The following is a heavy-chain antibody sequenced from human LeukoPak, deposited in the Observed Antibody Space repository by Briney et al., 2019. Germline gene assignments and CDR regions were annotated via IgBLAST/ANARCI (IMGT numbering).Heavy chain of an antibody. J-gene: IGHJ4*02. V-gene: IGHV1-18*01. Sequence: ASVTVSCKASGYTFTSYGISWVRQAPGQGLEWMGWISAYNGNTNYAQKLQGRVTMTTDTSTSTAYMELRSLRSDDTAVYYCARSTAWSGYYYFDYWGQGTLVTVSS. CDR1: GYTFTSYG. CDR3: ARSTAWSGYYYFDY. D-gene: IGHD3-3*01. CDR2: ISAYNGNT.